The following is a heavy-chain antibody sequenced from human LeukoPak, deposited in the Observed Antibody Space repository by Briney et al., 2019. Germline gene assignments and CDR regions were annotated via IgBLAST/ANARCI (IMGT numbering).Heavy chain of an antibody. CDR2: ITGSGGST. D-gene: IGHD3-22*01. V-gene: IGHV3-23*01. Sequence: PGVSLRLSCAASGFTFSSYAMSWVRQAPGKGLEWVSAITGSGGSTYYADSVKGRFTISRDNSKNTLYLQMNSLRAEDTAVYYCAKDRQDYYDSSGYPTPFYWGQGTLVTLSS. J-gene: IGHJ4*02. CDR1: GFTFSSYA. CDR3: AKDRQDYYDSSGYPTPFY.